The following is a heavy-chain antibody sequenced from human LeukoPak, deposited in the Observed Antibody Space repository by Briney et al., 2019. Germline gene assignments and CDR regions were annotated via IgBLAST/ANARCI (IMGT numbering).Heavy chain of an antibody. CDR1: GYTFTTYG. Sequence: ASVKVSCKASGYTFTTYGISWVRQAPGQGLEWKGWISAYGGNTDYAQKFQGRVTMTTDTSTSTAYMELRSLRLDETAVYYCARGEITMVRGVIIWDYMDVWGKGTTVTVSS. J-gene: IGHJ6*03. CDR3: ARGEITMVRGVIIWDYMDV. CDR2: ISAYGGNT. D-gene: IGHD3-10*01. V-gene: IGHV1-18*01.